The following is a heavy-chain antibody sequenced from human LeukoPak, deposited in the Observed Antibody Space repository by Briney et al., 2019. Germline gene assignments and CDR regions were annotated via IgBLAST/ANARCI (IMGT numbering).Heavy chain of an antibody. CDR3: AKDGALRSSWPKVLGGVFDY. V-gene: IGHV3-20*04. Sequence: PGGSLRLSCEASGFTFDDYGMSWVRQAPGRGLEWVSGVNWDGGSTGYVDSVKGRYTISRDNAKNSLYLQMNSLRAEDTALYYCAKDGALRSSWPKVLGGVFDYWGQGTLVTVSS. J-gene: IGHJ4*02. CDR1: GFTFDDYG. CDR2: VNWDGGST. D-gene: IGHD6-13*01.